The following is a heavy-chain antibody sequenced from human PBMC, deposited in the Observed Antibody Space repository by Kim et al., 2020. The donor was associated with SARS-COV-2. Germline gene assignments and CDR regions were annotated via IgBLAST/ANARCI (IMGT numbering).Heavy chain of an antibody. V-gene: IGHV3-30*18. Sequence: GGSLRLSCAASGFTFSSYGMHWVRQAPGKGLEWVAVISYDGSNKYYADSVKGRFTISRDNSKNTLYLQMNSLRAEDTAVYYCAKDMESTFGVVIMDYYYYGMDVWGQGTTVTVSS. CDR3: AKDMESTFGVVIMDYYYYGMDV. J-gene: IGHJ6*02. D-gene: IGHD3-3*01. CDR1: GFTFSSYG. CDR2: ISYDGSNK.